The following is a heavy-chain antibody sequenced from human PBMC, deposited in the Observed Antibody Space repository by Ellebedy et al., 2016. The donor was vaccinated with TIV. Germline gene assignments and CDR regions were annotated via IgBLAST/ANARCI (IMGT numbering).Heavy chain of an antibody. V-gene: IGHV3-7*01. J-gene: IGHJ6*02. CDR1: GFTFNNYA. Sequence: GGSLRLSCAASGFTFNNYAMYWVRQAPGKGLEWVANINQDGSEKYYADSVVGRFTISKDSARNSLALQMNSLRAEDTAVYYCARAYVPLSGVSFNRADGMDVWGQGTTVTVSS. D-gene: IGHD2-2*01. CDR3: ARAYVPLSGVSFNRADGMDV. CDR2: INQDGSEK.